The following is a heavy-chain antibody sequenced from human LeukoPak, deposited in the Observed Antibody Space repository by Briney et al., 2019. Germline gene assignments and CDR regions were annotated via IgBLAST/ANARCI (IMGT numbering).Heavy chain of an antibody. D-gene: IGHD6-19*01. CDR2: ISYDGSVE. Sequence: GGSLRLSCAASGFTFSNYAMHWVRQAPGKGLEWVALISYDGSVEKSAASVKGRFSISRDNSKNTLFLQMNGLRADDTAVYYCATPGQWPVYFDYWGPGTQVTVSS. V-gene: IGHV3-30*04. CDR3: ATPGQWPVYFDY. CDR1: GFTFSNYA. J-gene: IGHJ4*02.